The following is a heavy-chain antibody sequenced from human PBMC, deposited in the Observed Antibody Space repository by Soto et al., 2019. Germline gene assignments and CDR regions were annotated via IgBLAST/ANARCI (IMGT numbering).Heavy chain of an antibody. CDR3: ATPPQYCSSTIWYNYGLDV. Sequence: PGGSLRLSCAASGLTFSSYAMTWVRQAPGKGLEWVSLISDSGDSTYYADSVKGRFSISRDNSRNTLYLQMNSLSAEDTAVYYCATPPQYCSSTIWYNYGLDVWGQGTTVTVSS. CDR1: GLTFSSYA. J-gene: IGHJ6*02. CDR2: ISDSGDST. D-gene: IGHD2-2*01. V-gene: IGHV3-23*01.